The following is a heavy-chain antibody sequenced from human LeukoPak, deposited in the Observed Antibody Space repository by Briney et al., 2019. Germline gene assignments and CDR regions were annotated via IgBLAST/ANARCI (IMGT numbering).Heavy chain of an antibody. J-gene: IGHJ6*02. D-gene: IGHD1-26*01. Sequence: GASVKVFCKASGYTFTGYYMHWVRQAPGQGLEWMGWINPNSGGTNYAQKFQGWVTMTRDTSISTAYMELSRLRSDDTAVYYCARDQRVGATLGYYYGMDVWGQGTTVTVSS. CDR2: INPNSGGT. CDR1: GYTFTGYY. V-gene: IGHV1-2*04. CDR3: ARDQRVGATLGYYYGMDV.